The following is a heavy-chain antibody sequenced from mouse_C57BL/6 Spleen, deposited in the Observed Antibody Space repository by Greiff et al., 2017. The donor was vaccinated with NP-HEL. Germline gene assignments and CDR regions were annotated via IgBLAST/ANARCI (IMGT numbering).Heavy chain of an antibody. J-gene: IGHJ2*01. V-gene: IGHV1-26*01. D-gene: IGHD1-1*01. CDR3: AVPFITTVVADY. CDR1: GYTFTDYY. CDR2: INPNNGGT. Sequence: VQLQQSGPELVKPGASVKISCKASGYTFTDYYMNWVKQSHGKSLEWIGDINPNNGGTSYNQKFKGKATLTVDKSSSTAYMELRSLTSEDSAVYYCAVPFITTVVADYWGQGTTLTVSS.